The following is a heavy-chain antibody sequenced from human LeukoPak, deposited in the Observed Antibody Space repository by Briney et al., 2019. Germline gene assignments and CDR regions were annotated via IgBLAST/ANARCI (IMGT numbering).Heavy chain of an antibody. CDR3: ATYRQVLLPFES. CDR1: GFTFSTYS. Sequence: GGSLRLSCAASGFTFSTYSMNWVRQAPGKGLEWVSSISSSSTYIYYADSVKGRFTISRDNSKSTLSLQMNSLRAEDTAIYYCATYRQVLLPFESWGQGTLVTVSS. V-gene: IGHV3-21*04. J-gene: IGHJ4*02. CDR2: ISSSSTYI. D-gene: IGHD2-8*02.